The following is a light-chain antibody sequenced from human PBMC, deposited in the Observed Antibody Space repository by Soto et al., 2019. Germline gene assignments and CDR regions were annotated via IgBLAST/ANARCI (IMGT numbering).Light chain of an antibody. CDR1: QSFRGL. CDR2: DEY. Sequence: EVVLTQSPVTLPLSPGETATLSCRASQSFRGLLAWYQQKPGQAPRILIYDEYNRATGIPPRFSGSGSGTDLTLTISSLEPEDSAVYYCQQRHMWPITXGQGTRLEIK. J-gene: IGKJ5*01. V-gene: IGKV3-11*01. CDR3: QQRHMWPIT.